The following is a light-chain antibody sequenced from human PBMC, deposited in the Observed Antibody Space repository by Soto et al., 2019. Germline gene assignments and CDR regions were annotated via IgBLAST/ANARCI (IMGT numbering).Light chain of an antibody. Sequence: QSALTQPASVSGSPGQSITISCTGTSSDVGGYNLVSWYQQYAGRAPKVLIYGVSHRPSGVSNHFSGSKSGNTASLTISGLQAEDEADYYCSSYTSRNNLVVFGGGTKLTVL. CDR2: GVS. V-gene: IGLV2-14*03. J-gene: IGLJ2*01. CDR1: SSDVGGYNL. CDR3: SSYTSRNNLVV.